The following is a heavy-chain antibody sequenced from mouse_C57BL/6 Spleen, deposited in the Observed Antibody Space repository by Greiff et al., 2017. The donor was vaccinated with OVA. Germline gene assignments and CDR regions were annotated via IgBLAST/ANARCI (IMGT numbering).Heavy chain of an antibody. J-gene: IGHJ4*01. CDR2: ISDGGSYT. Sequence: DVMLVESGGGLVKPGGSLKLSCAASGFTFSSYAMSWVRQTPEKRLEWVATISDGGSYTYYPDNVKGRFTISRDNAKNNLYLQMSHLKSEDTAMYYCARRGERGYAMDYWGQGTSVTVSS. CDR3: ARRGERGYAMDY. V-gene: IGHV5-4*03. CDR1: GFTFSSYA.